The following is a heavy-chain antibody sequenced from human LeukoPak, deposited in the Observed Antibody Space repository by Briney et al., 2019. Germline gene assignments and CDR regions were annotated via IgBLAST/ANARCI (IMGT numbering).Heavy chain of an antibody. V-gene: IGHV4-34*01. D-gene: IGHD5-18*01. J-gene: IGHJ6*03. Sequence: SETLSLTCAVYGGSVSGYYWSWIRQPPGKGLEWIGEVNHSGSTNYNPSLKSRVTISVDTSKNQFSLKLSSVTAADTAVYYCARGRIQLWSYYYYYYMDVWGKGTTVTLSS. CDR3: ARGRIQLWSYYYYYYMDV. CDR1: GGSVSGYY. CDR2: VNHSGST.